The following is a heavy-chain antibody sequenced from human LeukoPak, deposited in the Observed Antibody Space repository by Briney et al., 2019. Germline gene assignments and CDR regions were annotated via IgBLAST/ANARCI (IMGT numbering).Heavy chain of an antibody. V-gene: IGHV4-59*01. CDR3: ARDCVRITMVRGVIMAGAFDI. J-gene: IGHJ3*02. CDR2: IYYSGST. Sequence: PSETLSLTCTVSGGSISSYYWSWIRQPPGKGLEWIGYIYYSGSTNYNPSLKSRVTISVDTSKNQFSLKLSSVTAADTAVYYCARDCVRITMVRGVIMAGAFDIWGQGTMVTVSS. D-gene: IGHD3-10*01. CDR1: GGSISSYY.